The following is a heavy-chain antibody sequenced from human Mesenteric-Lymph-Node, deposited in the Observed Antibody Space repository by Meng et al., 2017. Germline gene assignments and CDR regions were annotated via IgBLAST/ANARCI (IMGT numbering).Heavy chain of an antibody. Sequence: ASVKVSCKASGYTFTSYGISWVRQAPGHGLEWMGWISAYNGNTNYAQKLQGRVTIIADKSTSTAYMELSSLRSEDTAVYYCARSNPEYYYYGMDVWGQGTTVTGSS. CDR2: ISAYNGNT. J-gene: IGHJ6*02. V-gene: IGHV1-18*01. CDR3: ARSNPEYYYYGMDV. CDR1: GYTFTSYG.